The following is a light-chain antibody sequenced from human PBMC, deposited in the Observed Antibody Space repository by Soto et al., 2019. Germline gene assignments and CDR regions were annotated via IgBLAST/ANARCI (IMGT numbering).Light chain of an antibody. V-gene: IGKV3-11*01. CDR3: QQRSNWPPIT. J-gene: IGKJ5*01. CDR1: QSVSSY. CDR2: DAS. Sequence: IVLTQSPATLSLSPGERATLSCRAGQSVSSYLAWYQQKPGQAPRLLIYDASNRATGIPARFSGSGFGTDFTLTISSLEPEDAAVYYCQQRSNWPPITFGQGTRLEIK.